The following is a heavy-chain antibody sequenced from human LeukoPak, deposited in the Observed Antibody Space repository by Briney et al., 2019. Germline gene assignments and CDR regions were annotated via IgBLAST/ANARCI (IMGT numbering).Heavy chain of an antibody. CDR3: ARAGGTFDN. Sequence: SQTLPLTCAISGDSVSSKSASWNWIRQSPSRGLEWLGRTYYRSKWYNEYAVSVKSRISINPDTSQNQFSLQLSSVTIEDTAVYYCARAGGTFDNWGQGTLVTVSS. D-gene: IGHD1-1*01. J-gene: IGHJ4*02. CDR1: GDSVSSKSAS. CDR2: TYYRSKWYN. V-gene: IGHV6-1*01.